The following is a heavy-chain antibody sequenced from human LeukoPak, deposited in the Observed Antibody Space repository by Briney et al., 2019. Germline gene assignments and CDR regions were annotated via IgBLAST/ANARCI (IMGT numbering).Heavy chain of an antibody. D-gene: IGHD3-3*01. CDR3: ARNAGRNPSYYDFWSGTYYYYYGMDV. J-gene: IGHJ6*02. V-gene: IGHV1-46*01. Sequence: ASVKVSCKASGYTFTSYYMHWVRQAPGQGLEWMGIINPSGGSTSYAQKFQGRVTMTRDTSTSTVYMELSSLRSEDTAVYYCARNAGRNPSYYDFWSGTYYYYYGMDVWGQGTTVTVSS. CDR2: INPSGGST. CDR1: GYTFTSYY.